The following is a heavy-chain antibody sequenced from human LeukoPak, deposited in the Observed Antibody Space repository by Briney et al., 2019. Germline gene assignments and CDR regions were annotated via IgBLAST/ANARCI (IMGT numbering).Heavy chain of an antibody. CDR1: GGSISSSSYY. D-gene: IGHD2-2*01. CDR2: IYYSGST. Sequence: SETLSLTCTVSGGSISSSSYYWGWIRQPPGKGLEWIGSIYYSGSTYYNPSLKSRVTISVDTSKNQFSLKLSPVTAADTAVYYCARQGYCSSTSCYGGMAFDIWGQGTMVTVSS. J-gene: IGHJ3*02. CDR3: ARQGYCSSTSCYGGMAFDI. V-gene: IGHV4-39*01.